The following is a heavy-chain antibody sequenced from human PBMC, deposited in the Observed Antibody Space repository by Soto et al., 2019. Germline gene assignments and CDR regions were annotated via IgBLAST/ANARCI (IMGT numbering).Heavy chain of an antibody. D-gene: IGHD6-19*01. CDR1: GFTFKGAW. CDR3: AKGGRQWLVTSDFNY. J-gene: IGHJ4*02. V-gene: IGHV3-15*07. CDR2: VKSKVDGGTI. Sequence: GVLRLSCVASGFTFKGAWMNWVRQAPGKGLEWVGRVKSKVDGGTIDYAAPVKGRFTISRDSSKNTVSLEMTSLRAEDTAVYYCAKGGRQWLVTSDFNYWGQGALVTVSS.